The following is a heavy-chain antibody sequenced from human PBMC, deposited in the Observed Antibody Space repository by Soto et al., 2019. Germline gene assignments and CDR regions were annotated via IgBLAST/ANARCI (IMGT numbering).Heavy chain of an antibody. V-gene: IGHV1-18*04. Sequence: GSSVKVSWKASGYTFTSYGISWVRQAPGQGLEWMGWISAYNGNTNYAQKLQGRVTMTTDTSTSTAYMELRSLRSDDTAVYYCARETAGYSSSWYLYYYGQDVWGQGTTVPVSS. D-gene: IGHD6-13*01. CDR1: GYTFTSYG. CDR3: ARETAGYSSSWYLYYYGQDV. CDR2: ISAYNGNT. J-gene: IGHJ6*02.